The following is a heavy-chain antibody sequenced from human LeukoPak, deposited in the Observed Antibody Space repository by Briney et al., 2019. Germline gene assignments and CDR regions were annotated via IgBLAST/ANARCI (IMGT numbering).Heavy chain of an antibody. J-gene: IGHJ4*02. CDR1: GYTLTELS. CDR2: FDPEDGET. CDR3: ATDPKYYDILTGYYRASGLDY. Sequence: GASVKVSCKVSGYTLTELSMHWVRQAPGKGLEWMGGFDPEDGETIYAQKFQGRVTMTEDTSTDTAYMELSSLRSEDTAVYYCATDPKYYDILTGYYRASGLDYWGQGTLVTVSS. V-gene: IGHV1-24*01. D-gene: IGHD3-9*01.